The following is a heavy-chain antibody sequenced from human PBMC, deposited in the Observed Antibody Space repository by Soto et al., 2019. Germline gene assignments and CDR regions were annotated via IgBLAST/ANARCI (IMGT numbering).Heavy chain of an antibody. J-gene: IGHJ5*02. CDR2: INAGNGNT. CDR3: ARDATLHFDFLKKWNWFDL. CDR1: GYTFTKYT. Sequence: ASVKVSCKTSGYTFTKYTIHWVRQAPGQRLERMGWINAGNGNTEYSQKFQGRVTITRDTSASTAYMELSSLRSEDSGVYYCARDATLHFDFLKKWNWFDLWGQGTLVTVSS. V-gene: IGHV1-3*01. D-gene: IGHD3-9*01.